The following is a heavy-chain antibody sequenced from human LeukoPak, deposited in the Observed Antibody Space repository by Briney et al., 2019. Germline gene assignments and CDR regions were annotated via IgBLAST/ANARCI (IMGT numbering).Heavy chain of an antibody. V-gene: IGHV1-18*04. CDR2: SSAYNDNT. Sequence: ASVKVSCKASGYSFTSYGISWVRQAPGQGLEWMGWSSAYNDNTNHAQKFRGRLTMTTDTSTSTAYMELRSLRSDDTAVYYCASVGGNYYDSSKGAFDIWGQGTMVTVSS. CDR3: ASVGGNYYDSSKGAFDI. CDR1: GYSFTSYG. D-gene: IGHD3-22*01. J-gene: IGHJ3*02.